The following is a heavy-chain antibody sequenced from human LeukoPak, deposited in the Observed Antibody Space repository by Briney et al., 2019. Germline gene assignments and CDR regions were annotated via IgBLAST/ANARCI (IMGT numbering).Heavy chain of an antibody. V-gene: IGHV3-7*01. CDR3: ASLGT. D-gene: IGHD1-26*01. Sequence: GGSLRLSCVASGFTFSTYWMSWVRQAPGKGLEWVANIKQDGSEKYYVDSVKGRFTISRDNAKNSLYLQMNSLGAEDTAVYYCASLGTWGQGTLVTVSS. CDR2: IKQDGSEK. J-gene: IGHJ5*02. CDR1: GFTFSTYW.